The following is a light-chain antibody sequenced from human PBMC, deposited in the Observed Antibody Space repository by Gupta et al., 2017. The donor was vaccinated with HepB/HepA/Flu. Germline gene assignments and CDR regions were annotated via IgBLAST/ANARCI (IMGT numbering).Light chain of an antibody. CDR3: SAWDSSLSAHV. J-gene: IGLJ1*01. Sequence: QAGLPQPPSVSKDLRQTATLTCTGNSDNVGNQGAVWLQQHPGHPPKLLSYRSNNRPSGISERFFASRSGNTASLTITGLQPEDEADYFCSAWDSSLSAHVFGTGTKVTVL. CDR2: RSN. CDR1: SDNVGNQG. V-gene: IGLV10-54*04.